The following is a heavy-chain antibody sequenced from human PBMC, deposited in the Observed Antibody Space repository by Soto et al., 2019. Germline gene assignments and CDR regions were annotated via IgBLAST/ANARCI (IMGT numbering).Heavy chain of an antibody. J-gene: IGHJ4*02. D-gene: IGHD1-20*01. CDR3: AKPPDYNWNDY. CDR1: GFTFRNYK. V-gene: IGHV3-48*01. CDR2: ISIGSSSM. Sequence: GGSLRHSCEASGFTFRNYKMNWVRQAPGKGLEWVSQISIGSSSMDYADSVKGRFTISRDNSKDTLYLQMNNLRAEDTAVYYCAKPPDYNWNDYWGQGTLVTVSS.